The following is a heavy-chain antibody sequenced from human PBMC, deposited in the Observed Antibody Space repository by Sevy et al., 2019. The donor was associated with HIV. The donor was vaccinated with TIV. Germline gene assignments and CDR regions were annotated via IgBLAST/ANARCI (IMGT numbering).Heavy chain of an antibody. J-gene: IGHJ3*02. CDR1: GFTFTSSA. D-gene: IGHD1-26*01. CDR2: IVVGSGNK. Sequence: ASVKVSCKASGFTFTSSAVQWVRQARGQRLEWIGWIVVGSGNKNYAQKFQERVTITRDMPTSKAYMELGSRRSEDTAVYYCAADSGALREGAFDIWGQGTMVTVSS. CDR3: AADSGALREGAFDI. V-gene: IGHV1-58*01.